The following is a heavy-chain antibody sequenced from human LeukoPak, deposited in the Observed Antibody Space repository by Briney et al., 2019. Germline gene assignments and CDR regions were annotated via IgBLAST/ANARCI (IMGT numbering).Heavy chain of an antibody. D-gene: IGHD3-10*01. CDR2: IYPGDSDT. Sequence: GESLKISCKGSGYSFTCYWIGWVRQMPGKGLEWMGIIYPGDSDTRYSPSFQGQVTISADKSISTAYLQWSSLKASDTAMYYCARRLITMVRGVIYNYGMDVWGQGTTVTVSS. V-gene: IGHV5-51*01. CDR1: GYSFTCYW. CDR3: ARRLITMVRGVIYNYGMDV. J-gene: IGHJ6*02.